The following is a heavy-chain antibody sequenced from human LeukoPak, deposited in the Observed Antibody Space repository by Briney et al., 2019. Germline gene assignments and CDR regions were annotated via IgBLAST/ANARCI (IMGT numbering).Heavy chain of an antibody. CDR1: GFTFSSYS. CDR3: ATLSGVNYYDSSGYAGAFDI. D-gene: IGHD3-22*01. V-gene: IGHV3-21*01. J-gene: IGHJ3*02. CDR2: ISSSSSYI. Sequence: GGSLRLSCAASGFTFSSYSMNWVRQAPGKGLEWVSSISSSSSYIYYADSVKGRFTISRDNAKNSLYLQMNSLRAEDTAVYYCATLSGVNYYDSSGYAGAFDIWGQGTMVTVSS.